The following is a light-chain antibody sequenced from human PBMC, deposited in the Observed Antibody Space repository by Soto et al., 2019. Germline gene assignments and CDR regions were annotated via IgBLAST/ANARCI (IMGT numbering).Light chain of an antibody. CDR3: QQYSSHST. CDR1: QSTSSY. CDR2: QAS. Sequence: DIQMTQSPSTLSASVGDRVTITCRASQSTSSYLAWYQQKPGKAPKLLIYQASSLENGVPSRFSGGGSGTEFSITISSLQPDDAATYDCQQYSSHSTFGQGTKVDIK. V-gene: IGKV1-5*03. J-gene: IGKJ1*01.